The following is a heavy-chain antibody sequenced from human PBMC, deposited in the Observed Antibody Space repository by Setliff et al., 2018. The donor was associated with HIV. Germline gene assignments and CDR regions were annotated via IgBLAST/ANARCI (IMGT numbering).Heavy chain of an antibody. D-gene: IGHD2-2*01. CDR2: INPNSGGT. Sequence: ASVKVSCKASGYTFTGYYMHWVRQAPGQGLEWMGWINPNSGGTNYAQKFQGWVTMTRDTSISTAYMERSRLRSDDTAVYYCARARVGYCSSTSCYGVYYFDYWGQGTLVTVSS. V-gene: IGHV1-2*04. J-gene: IGHJ4*02. CDR3: ARARVGYCSSTSCYGVYYFDY. CDR1: GYTFTGYY.